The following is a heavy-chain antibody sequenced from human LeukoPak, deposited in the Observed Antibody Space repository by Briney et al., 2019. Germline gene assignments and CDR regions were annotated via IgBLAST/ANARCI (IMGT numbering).Heavy chain of an antibody. CDR2: INPNSGGT. J-gene: IGHJ4*02. D-gene: IGHD6-19*01. CDR1: GYTFTCYY. Sequence: ASVKVSCKASGYTFTCYYMHWVRQAPGQGLEWMGWINPNSGGTNYAQKFQGRVTMTRDTSISTAYMELSRLRSDDTAVYYCARLGSSGWSPDYYFDYWGQGTLVTVSS. CDR3: ARLGSSGWSPDYYFDY. V-gene: IGHV1-2*02.